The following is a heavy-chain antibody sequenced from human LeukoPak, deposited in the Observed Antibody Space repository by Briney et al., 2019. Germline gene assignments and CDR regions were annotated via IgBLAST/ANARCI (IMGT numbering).Heavy chain of an antibody. J-gene: IGHJ4*02. D-gene: IGHD2-15*01. Sequence: GASVKVSCKASGYTFTGYYMHWVRQAPGQGLEWMGWINPNSGGTNYAQKFQGRVNMTRDTSISTAYMELSRLRSDDTAVYYCARDYCSGGSCYSDEFDYWGQGTLVTVSS. CDR2: INPNSGGT. V-gene: IGHV1-2*02. CDR3: ARDYCSGGSCYSDEFDY. CDR1: GYTFTGYY.